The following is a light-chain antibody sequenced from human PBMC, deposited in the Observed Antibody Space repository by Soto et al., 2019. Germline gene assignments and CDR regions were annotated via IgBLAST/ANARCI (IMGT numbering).Light chain of an antibody. V-gene: IGLV1-40*01. CDR3: GTWDSSLSAVV. CDR1: SSNIGRGYD. Sequence: QSVLTQPPSVSGAPGQRVTISCTGSSSNIGRGYDVHWYQQVPGSSPRLLLSGDNTRPSGVPDRFSGSRSGTSASLAITGLQAEDEADYYCGTWDSSLSAVVFGGGTKLTVL. CDR2: GDN. J-gene: IGLJ2*01.